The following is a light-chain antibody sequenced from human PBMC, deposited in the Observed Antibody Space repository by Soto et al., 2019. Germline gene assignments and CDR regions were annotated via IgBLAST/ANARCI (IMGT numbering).Light chain of an antibody. CDR1: SSDVGSYNL. CDR2: EVT. CDR3: CGYAGSSTV. V-gene: IGLV2-23*02. J-gene: IGLJ1*01. Sequence: QSVLTQPASVSGSPGQSITISCTGTSSDVGSYNLVSWYQQHPGKAPKLMIYEVTKRPSGVSNRFSGSKSGNTASLTISVFKAKKDAYYYCCGYAGSSTVVGTGIKV.